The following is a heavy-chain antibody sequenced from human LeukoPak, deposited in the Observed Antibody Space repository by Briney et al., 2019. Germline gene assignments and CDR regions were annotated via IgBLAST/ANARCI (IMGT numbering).Heavy chain of an antibody. CDR2: TSYDGRNK. J-gene: IGHJ4*02. V-gene: IGHV3-30*18. Sequence: LGRSLRLSCAASGFTFSSYGIHWVRQAPGKGPEWVAVTSYDGRNKHYADSVKGRFTISRDNSKNTVYLQMNSLRSEDTAVYYCAKDRAFSSGWPLDFWGQGTLVIVPS. CDR3: AKDRAFSSGWPLDF. D-gene: IGHD6-19*01. CDR1: GFTFSSYG.